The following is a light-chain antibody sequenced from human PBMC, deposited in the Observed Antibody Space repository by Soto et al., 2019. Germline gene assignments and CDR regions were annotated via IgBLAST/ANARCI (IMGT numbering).Light chain of an antibody. CDR1: SGHGNYV. V-gene: IGLV4-69*01. CDR2: LNSDGSH. Sequence: QPVLTQSPSASASLGASVKLTCTLSSGHGNYVIAWHQQQPEKGPRYLMKLNSDGSHSKGDGIPDRFSGSSSGAERYLTISSLQSEDEADYYCQTWDTGIRVFGGGTQLTVL. CDR3: QTWDTGIRV. J-gene: IGLJ2*01.